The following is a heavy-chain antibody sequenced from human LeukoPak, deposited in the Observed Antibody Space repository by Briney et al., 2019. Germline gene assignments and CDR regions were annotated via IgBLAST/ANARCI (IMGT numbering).Heavy chain of an antibody. D-gene: IGHD6-19*01. Sequence: ASVKLFCKASVGSFSSYYISCVRQPPAKGREGRRGIIPICGAANCALKFQGRVTITAAGSTSTGYMELHRLRSEDTAVYYCAREAVGAYSSGWSPEWGQGTLVTVSS. J-gene: IGHJ4*02. CDR3: AREAVGAYSSGWSPE. V-gene: IGHV1-69*13. CDR1: VGSFSSYY. CDR2: IIPICGAA.